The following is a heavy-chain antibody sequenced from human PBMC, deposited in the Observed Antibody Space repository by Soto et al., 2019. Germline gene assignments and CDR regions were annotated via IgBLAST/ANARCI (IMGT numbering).Heavy chain of an antibody. CDR3: ARNTTYYYDSSGRMDV. Sequence: EVQLVESGGGLVQPGGSLRLSCAASGFTFSSYSMNWVRQAPGKGLEWVSYISSSSSTIYYADSVKGRFTISRDNAKNSLYLQMSSLRDEDTAVYYCARNTTYYYDSSGRMDVWGQGTTVTVSS. CDR2: ISSSSSTI. J-gene: IGHJ6*02. V-gene: IGHV3-48*02. D-gene: IGHD3-22*01. CDR1: GFTFSSYS.